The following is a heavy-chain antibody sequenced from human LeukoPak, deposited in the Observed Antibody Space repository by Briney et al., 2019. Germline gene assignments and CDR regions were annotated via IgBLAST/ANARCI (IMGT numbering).Heavy chain of an antibody. CDR1: GFTFSNAW. Sequence: KSGGSLRLSCAASGFTFSNAWMSWVRQAPGKGLEWVGRIKSKTDGGTTDYAAPVKGRFTISRDDSKNTLYLQMNSLKTEDTAVYYCTTDDDIKDWFDPWGQGTLVTVSS. CDR2: IKSKTDGGTT. V-gene: IGHV3-15*01. D-gene: IGHD3-9*01. CDR3: TTDDDIKDWFDP. J-gene: IGHJ5*02.